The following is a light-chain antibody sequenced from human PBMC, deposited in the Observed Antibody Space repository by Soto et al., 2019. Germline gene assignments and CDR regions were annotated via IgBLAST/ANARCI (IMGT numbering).Light chain of an antibody. Sequence: DIVMTQSPDSLAVSLGERATINCKSSKSVLYRSNNKNYLAWYRQKPGQPPKLLIYWASTRESGVPDRFSGSGSGTDFTLTISSLQAEDVAVYYCQQYYSTPPTFGQGTKVEIK. J-gene: IGKJ1*01. V-gene: IGKV4-1*01. CDR1: KSVLYRSNNKNY. CDR3: QQYYSTPPT. CDR2: WAS.